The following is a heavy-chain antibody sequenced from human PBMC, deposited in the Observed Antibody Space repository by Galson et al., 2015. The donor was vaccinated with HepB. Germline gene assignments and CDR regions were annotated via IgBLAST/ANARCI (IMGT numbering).Heavy chain of an antibody. D-gene: IGHD4-17*01. CDR1: GFTVSSNY. CDR2: IYSGGST. CDR3: ARGPAKTTVTSNVPFDY. J-gene: IGHJ4*02. Sequence: SLRLSCAASGFTVSSNYMSWVRQAPGKGLEWVSVIYSGGSTYYADSVKGRFTISRDNSKNTLYLQMNSLRAEDTAVYYCARGPAKTTVTSNVPFDYWGQGTLVTVSS. V-gene: IGHV3-66*01.